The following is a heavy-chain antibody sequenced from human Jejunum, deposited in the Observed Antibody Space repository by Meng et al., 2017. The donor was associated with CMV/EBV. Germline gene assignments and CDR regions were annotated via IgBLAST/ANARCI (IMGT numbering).Heavy chain of an antibody. V-gene: IGHV4-4*01. CDR3: ARSSAPKRGLDS. Sequence: CAVFGGSSDDWDWLRRVRETPTEGLEWIGDVSPGDDPHYHSSLRGRVTILPDHSRNQFSLKLTSVAAADTDIYCGARSSAPKRGLDSWGQGILVTVSS. J-gene: IGHJ4*02. CDR1: GGSSDDWDW. CDR2: VSPGDDP. D-gene: IGHD3-22*01.